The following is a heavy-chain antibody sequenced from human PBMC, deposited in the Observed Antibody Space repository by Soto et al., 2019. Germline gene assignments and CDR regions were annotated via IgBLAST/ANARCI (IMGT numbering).Heavy chain of an antibody. J-gene: IGHJ5*02. CDR1: GGFINDDTYY. D-gene: IGHD1-26*01. CDR2: IYYSGST. Sequence: SETLSLTCTVSGGFINDDTYYWGWIRQPPGKGLEWIGSIYYSGSTYYNPSLKSRVTISVDTSKNQFSLKLSSVTAADTAVYYCATQEVGGSYVYTFDPWGQGTLVTVSS. V-gene: IGHV4-39*01. CDR3: ATQEVGGSYVYTFDP.